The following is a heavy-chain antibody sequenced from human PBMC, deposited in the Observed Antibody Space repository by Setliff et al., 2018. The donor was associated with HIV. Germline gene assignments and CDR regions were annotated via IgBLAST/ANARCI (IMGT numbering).Heavy chain of an antibody. CDR2: AGSADYGGNA. Sequence: SETLSLTCTVSGGSISNSNYFWDWIRQPPGKGLEWIGSAGSADYGGNAYYNPSLKSRVTISVDTSKNQFSLKLSSVTAADTAVYYCARHMLYDSSGYTHAYFDYWGQGTLVTVSS. CDR1: GGSISNSNYF. V-gene: IGHV4-39*07. D-gene: IGHD3-22*01. CDR3: ARHMLYDSSGYTHAYFDY. J-gene: IGHJ4*02.